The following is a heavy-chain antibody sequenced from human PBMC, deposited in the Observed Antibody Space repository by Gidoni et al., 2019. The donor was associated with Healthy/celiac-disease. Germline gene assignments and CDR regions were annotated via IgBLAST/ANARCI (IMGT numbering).Heavy chain of an antibody. CDR3: ARERGGSGSFFDY. V-gene: IGHV1-69*06. D-gene: IGHD1-26*01. CDR1: GGTFSSYA. J-gene: IGHJ4*02. CDR2: IMPRFGTA. Sequence: QVQLVQSGAEVQEPGSSVMVSCKASGGTFSSYAIRWVRQAPGQGLEWMGGIMPRFGTANYEQKLQGRVTITADKSTRTAYMERSSLRAEDTAVYDCARERGGSGSFFDYWGQGTLVTVSS.